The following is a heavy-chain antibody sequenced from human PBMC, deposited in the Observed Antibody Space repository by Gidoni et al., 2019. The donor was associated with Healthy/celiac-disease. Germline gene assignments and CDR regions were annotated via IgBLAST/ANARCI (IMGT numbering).Heavy chain of an antibody. CDR1: GGSISSSNW. CDR2: IYHSGST. J-gene: IGHJ6*02. Sequence: QVQLQESGPGLVKPSGTLSLTCAVSGGSISSSNWWSWVRQPPGKGLEWIGEIYHSGSTIYNPSLKSRVTISVDKSKNQFSLKLSSVTAADTAVYYCARDPRSSGLPYYYYYGMDVWGQGTTVTVSS. D-gene: IGHD6-19*01. CDR3: ARDPRSSGLPYYYYYGMDV. V-gene: IGHV4-4*02.